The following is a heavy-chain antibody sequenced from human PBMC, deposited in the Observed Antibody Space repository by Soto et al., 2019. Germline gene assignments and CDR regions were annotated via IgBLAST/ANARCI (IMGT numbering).Heavy chain of an antibody. D-gene: IGHD6-13*01. V-gene: IGHV3-23*01. CDR1: VFTFSSYA. CDR3: AKDLGYSSSWYES. Sequence: GSLRRSCAASVFTFSSYAMSWVRQAPGKGLEWVSAISGSGGSTYYADSVKGRFTISRDNSKNTLYLQMNSLRAEDTAVYYCAKDLGYSSSWYESWGQGTLVTVSS. CDR2: ISGSGGST. J-gene: IGHJ5*01.